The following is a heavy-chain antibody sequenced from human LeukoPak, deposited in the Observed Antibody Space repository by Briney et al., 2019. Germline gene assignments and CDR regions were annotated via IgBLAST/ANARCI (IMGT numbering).Heavy chain of an antibody. V-gene: IGHV3-7*01. CDR1: GFTFSNEW. Sequence: GGSLRLSCAASGFTFSNEWMSWVRQAPAKGLEWVANIKHDGGDKHYVDSVKSRVTIAKDSAKNSLNLQMHTLRAEDTAVYYCARGGNYDILTGYIFDYWGQGTLVTVSS. CDR3: ARGGNYDILTGYIFDY. D-gene: IGHD3-9*01. CDR2: IKHDGGDK. J-gene: IGHJ4*02.